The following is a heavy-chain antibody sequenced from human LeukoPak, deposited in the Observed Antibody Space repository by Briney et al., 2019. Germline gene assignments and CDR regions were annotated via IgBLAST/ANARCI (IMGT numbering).Heavy chain of an antibody. CDR3: ARGGPTNILVVPAAKNWFDP. D-gene: IGHD2-2*01. CDR1: GGSFSGYY. V-gene: IGHV4-34*01. Sequence: SETLSLTCAVYGGSFSGYYWSWIRQPPGKGLEWIGEINHSGSTNYNPSLKSRVTISVDTSKNQFSLKLSSVTAADTAVYYCARGGPTNILVVPAAKNWFDPWGQGTLVTVPS. J-gene: IGHJ5*02. CDR2: INHSGST.